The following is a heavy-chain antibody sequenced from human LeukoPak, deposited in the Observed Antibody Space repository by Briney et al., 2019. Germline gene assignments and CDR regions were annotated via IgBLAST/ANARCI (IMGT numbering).Heavy chain of an antibody. V-gene: IGHV3-23*01. CDR1: GFTLTGNA. CDR3: AIEYYYYMDV. CDR2: ISASGGSI. J-gene: IGHJ6*03. Sequence: GGSLRLSCAASGFTLTGNAVSWVRQAPGKGLEWVSTISASGGSIYYAGSVKGRFTISRDISKNTLYLQMNSLRAEDTAVYHCAIEYYYYMDVWGKGTTVTVSS.